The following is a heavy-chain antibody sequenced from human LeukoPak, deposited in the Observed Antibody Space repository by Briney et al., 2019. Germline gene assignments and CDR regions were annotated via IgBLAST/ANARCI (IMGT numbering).Heavy chain of an antibody. Sequence: ASETLSLTCTVSGGSISSYYWSWIRQPPGKGLEWIGYIYYSGSTNYNPTLKSRVTISVDTSKNQFSLKLSSVTAADTAVYYCARKPNYYGLDVWGQGITVTVSS. V-gene: IGHV4-59*01. J-gene: IGHJ6*02. CDR1: GGSISSYY. CDR2: IYYSGST. CDR3: ARKPNYYGLDV.